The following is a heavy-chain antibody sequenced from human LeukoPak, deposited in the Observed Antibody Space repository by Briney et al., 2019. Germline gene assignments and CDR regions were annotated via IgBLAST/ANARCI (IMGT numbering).Heavy chain of an antibody. CDR2: ISYHGRNE. Sequence: GGSLRLSCAASGFTFSSFGMHWVRQAPGKGLEWVAVISYHGRNENYADSVKGRFTISRDNSKNTLYLQMNSLRAEDTAVYYCARTTVVMDYFDYWGQGTLVTVSS. CDR3: ARTTVVMDYFDY. V-gene: IGHV3-30*03. D-gene: IGHD4-23*01. J-gene: IGHJ4*02. CDR1: GFTFSSFG.